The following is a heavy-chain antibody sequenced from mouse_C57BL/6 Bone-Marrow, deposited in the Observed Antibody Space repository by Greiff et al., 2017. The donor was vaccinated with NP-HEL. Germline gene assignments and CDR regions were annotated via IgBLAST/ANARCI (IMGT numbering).Heavy chain of an antibody. D-gene: IGHD2-3*01. CDR2: ISDGGSYT. CDR1: GFTFSSYA. V-gene: IGHV5-4*01. J-gene: IGHJ3*01. CDR3: ANGYLVFAY. Sequence: EVQLVESGGGLVKPGGSLKLSCAASGFTFSSYAMSWVRQTPEKRLEWVATISDGGSYTYYPDNVKGRFTISRDNAKNNLYLQMSHLKSEDTAMYYCANGYLVFAYWGQGTLVTVSA.